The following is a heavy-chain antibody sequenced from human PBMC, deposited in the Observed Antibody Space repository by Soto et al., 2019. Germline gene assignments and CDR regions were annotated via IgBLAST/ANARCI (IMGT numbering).Heavy chain of an antibody. D-gene: IGHD6-6*01. Sequence: GGSLRLSCAASGFTFSSYGMHWVRQAPGKGLEWVAVIWYDGSNKYYADSVKGRFTISRDNSKNTLYLQMNSLRAEDTAVYYCAKAISIAARPYYYYGMDVWGQGTTVTVSS. V-gene: IGHV3-30*02. CDR3: AKAISIAARPYYYYGMDV. J-gene: IGHJ6*02. CDR2: IWYDGSNK. CDR1: GFTFSSYG.